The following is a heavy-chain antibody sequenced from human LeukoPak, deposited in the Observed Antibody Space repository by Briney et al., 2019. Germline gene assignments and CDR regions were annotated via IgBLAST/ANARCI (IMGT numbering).Heavy chain of an antibody. Sequence: EASVKVSCKASGYTFTSYDINWVRQATGQGLEWMGWMNPNSGNTGYSQKFQGRVTISRNTSISTAYMELSSLRSENTAVYYCARGPQCTSFTCPYYFDYWGQGTLVTVSS. D-gene: IGHD2/OR15-2a*01. CDR1: GYTFTSYD. CDR2: MNPNSGNT. J-gene: IGHJ4*02. CDR3: ARGPQCTSFTCPYYFDY. V-gene: IGHV1-8*01.